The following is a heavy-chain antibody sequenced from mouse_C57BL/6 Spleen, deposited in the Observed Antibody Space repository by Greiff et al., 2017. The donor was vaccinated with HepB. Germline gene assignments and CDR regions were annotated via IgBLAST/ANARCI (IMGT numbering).Heavy chain of an antibody. CDR1: GYTFTSYW. CDR3: ARFKDYAFDY. D-gene: IGHD2-4*01. Sequence: VQLQQSGAELVKPGASVKMSCKASGYTFTSYWITWVKQRPGQGLEWIGDIYPGSGSTNYNEKFKSTATLTVDTSSSTAYMQLSSLTSEDSAVYYCARFKDYAFDYWGQGTTLTVSS. CDR2: IYPGSGST. V-gene: IGHV1-55*01. J-gene: IGHJ2*01.